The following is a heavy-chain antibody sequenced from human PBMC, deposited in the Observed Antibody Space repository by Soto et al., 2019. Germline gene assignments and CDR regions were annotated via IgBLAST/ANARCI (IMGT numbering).Heavy chain of an antibody. CDR1: GFTFSSYG. CDR2: STGNGDSS. CDR3: AKDPYCSSPSCYSNAFDI. J-gene: IGHJ3*02. Sequence: EAQLLEAGGGLVRPGGSLRLSCSASGFTFSSYGMTWVPQAQGKGLEWVSSSTGNGDSSHYADSVTGRFTISRDNSGSTLYLQMNSLRVEDTAVYYCAKDPYCSSPSCYSNAFDIWGQGTVVTVSS. V-gene: IGHV3-23*01. D-gene: IGHD2-2*01.